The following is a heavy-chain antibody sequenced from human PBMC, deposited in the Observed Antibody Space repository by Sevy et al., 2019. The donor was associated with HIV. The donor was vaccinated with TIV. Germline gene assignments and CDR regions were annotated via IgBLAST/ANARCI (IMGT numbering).Heavy chain of an antibody. J-gene: IGHJ4*02. CDR3: AGGATYYYDSSGYYYDLYYFDY. CDR1: GGSISSYY. Sequence: SETLSLTCTVSGGSISSYYWSWIRQPAGKGLEWIGRIYTSGSTNYNPSLKSRVTMSVDTSKNQFSLKLSSVTAADTAVYYCAGGATYYYDSSGYYYDLYYFDYWGQGTPVTVSS. CDR2: IYTSGST. V-gene: IGHV4-4*07. D-gene: IGHD3-22*01.